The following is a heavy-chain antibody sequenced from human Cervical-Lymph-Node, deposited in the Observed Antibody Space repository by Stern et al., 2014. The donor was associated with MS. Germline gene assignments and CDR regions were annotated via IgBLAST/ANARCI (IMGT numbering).Heavy chain of an antibody. CDR3: ARGAYNSSLISDWYFDL. V-gene: IGHV4-31*03. J-gene: IGHJ2*01. Sequence: QVQLQESGPGLVKPSQTLSLTCTVSGASIGSDNFYWSWVRQHPGKGLEWIGYIHFTGSTHYNPSLKSRVSISAATSENRFSLKLTSVTAADTAVYYCARGAYNSSLISDWYFDLWGRGTLVTVSS. CDR2: IHFTGST. CDR1: GASIGSDNFY. D-gene: IGHD3-22*01.